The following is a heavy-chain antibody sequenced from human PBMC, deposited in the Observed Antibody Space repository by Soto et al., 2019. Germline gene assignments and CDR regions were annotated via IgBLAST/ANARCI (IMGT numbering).Heavy chain of an antibody. Sequence: SETLSLTCTVSGGSISSYYLSWIRQPPGKGLEWIGYIYYSGSTNYNPSLKSRVTISVDTSKNQFSLKLSSVTAADTAVYYCARHVGSKLATGIIDYWGQGTLVTVSS. CDR3: ARHVGSKLATGIIDY. D-gene: IGHD5-12*01. J-gene: IGHJ4*02. CDR2: IYYSGST. V-gene: IGHV4-59*08. CDR1: GGSISSYY.